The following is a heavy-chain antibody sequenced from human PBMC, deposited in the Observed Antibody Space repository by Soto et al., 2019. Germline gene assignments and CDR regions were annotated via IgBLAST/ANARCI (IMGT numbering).Heavy chain of an antibody. D-gene: IGHD1-1*01. Sequence: GGSLRLSCAASGFTFSSYAMHWVRQAPGKGLEYVSAISSNGGSTYYANSVKGRFTISRDNSKNTLYLQMGSLRAEDMAVYYCARVTNHYYYYYMDGWGKGTTVTVSS. V-gene: IGHV3-64*01. J-gene: IGHJ6*03. CDR1: GFTFSSYA. CDR3: ARVTNHYYYYYMDG. CDR2: ISSNGGST.